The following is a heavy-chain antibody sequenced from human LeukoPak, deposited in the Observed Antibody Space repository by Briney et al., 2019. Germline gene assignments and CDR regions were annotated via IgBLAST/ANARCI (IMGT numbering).Heavy chain of an antibody. CDR3: XRDAFRRSRYFDY. J-gene: IGHJ4*02. CDR1: GFTFSSYA. V-gene: IGHV3-30-3*01. D-gene: IGHD3-16*01. Sequence: GRSLRLSCAASGFTFSSYAMHWVRQAPGKGLEWVAVISYDGSNKYYADSVKGRFTISRDNSKNTLYLQMNSLRAEDTAVYYXXRDAFRRSRYFDYWGQGTLVTVSS. CDR2: ISYDGSNK.